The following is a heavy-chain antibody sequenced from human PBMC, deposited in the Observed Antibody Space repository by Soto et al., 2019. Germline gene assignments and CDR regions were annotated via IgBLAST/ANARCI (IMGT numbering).Heavy chain of an antibody. CDR3: ATDKITPGGHPIQLGMHV. J-gene: IGHJ6*04. V-gene: IGHV1-3*01. D-gene: IGHD3-16*01. CDR1: GYSFAQYA. Sequence: ASVKGSCKASGYSFAQYAIHWGRPAPGRRLEWLGWIHPANGNTKYSQKFQGRVTFTRDTSATTAYMELSSLRSEEAGLNYWATDKITPGGHPIQLGMHVWGEGTTVTVTS. CDR2: IHPANGNT.